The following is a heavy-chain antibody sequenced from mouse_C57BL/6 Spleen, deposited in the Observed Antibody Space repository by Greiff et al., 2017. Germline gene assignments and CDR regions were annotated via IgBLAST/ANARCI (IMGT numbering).Heavy chain of an antibody. J-gene: IGHJ4*01. D-gene: IGHD1-1*01. Sequence: QVQLQQSGPELVKPGASVKISCKASGYAFSSSWMNWVKQRPGKGLEWIGRSYPGDGDTNYNGKFKGKATLTADKSSSTAYMQLSSLTSEDSAVYFCARNYGSSYDAMDYWGQGTSVTVSS. CDR3: ARNYGSSYDAMDY. CDR2: SYPGDGDT. CDR1: GYAFSSSW. V-gene: IGHV1-82*01.